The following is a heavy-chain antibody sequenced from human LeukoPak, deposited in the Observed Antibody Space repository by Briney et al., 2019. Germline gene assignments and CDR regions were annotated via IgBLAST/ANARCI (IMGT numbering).Heavy chain of an antibody. V-gene: IGHV3-7*01. D-gene: IGHD5-24*01. CDR2: IKQDGSEK. J-gene: IGHJ4*02. CDR1: GFTFSNYW. CDR3: ARVSARWVLPDNLDY. Sequence: GGSLRLSCGASGFTFSNYWMSWVRQAPGKGLEWVANIKQDGSEKYYVDSVKGRFTISRDNAKNSLYVQMNSLRAEDTAVYYCARVSARWVLPDNLDYWGQGTLVTVSS.